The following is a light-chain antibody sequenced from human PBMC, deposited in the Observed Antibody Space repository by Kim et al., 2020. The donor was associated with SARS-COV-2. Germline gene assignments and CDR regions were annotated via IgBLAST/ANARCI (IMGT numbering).Light chain of an antibody. CDR2: AAS. J-gene: IGKJ1*01. Sequence: DIQMTQSPSAMSASVGDRVTITCRASQDIGNYLVWFQQKPGKVPKRLIYAASSLQGGVPSRFSATGSGTEFTLTISGLQPGDFANYYCLQHASYPRTFGQGTKVDIK. CDR1: QDIGNY. V-gene: IGKV1-17*03. CDR3: LQHASYPRT.